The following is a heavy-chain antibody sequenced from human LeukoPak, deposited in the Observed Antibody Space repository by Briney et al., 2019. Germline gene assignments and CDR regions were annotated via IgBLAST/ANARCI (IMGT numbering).Heavy chain of an antibody. CDR3: ARVDCTNGVCYANWFDP. J-gene: IGHJ5*02. V-gene: IGHV4-39*01. Sequence: PSETLSLTCTVSGGSISGSSYYWGWIRQPPGKGLEWIGSVYYSGSTYYNPSLKSRVTISVDTSNNQFSLKLSSVPAADTAVYYCARVDCTNGVCYANWFDPWGQGTLVTVSS. CDR1: GGSISGSSYY. CDR2: VYYSGST. D-gene: IGHD2-8*01.